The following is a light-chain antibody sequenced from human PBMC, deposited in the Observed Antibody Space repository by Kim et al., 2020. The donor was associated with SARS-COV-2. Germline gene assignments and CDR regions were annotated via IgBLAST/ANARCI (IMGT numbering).Light chain of an antibody. J-gene: IGLJ2*01. V-gene: IGLV3-19*01. CDR1: SLRSYY. CDR2: GKN. CDR3: NSRDSNDNVV. Sequence: SSELTQDPAVSVALGQTVRITCQGDSLRSYYATWYQQKPGQAPILVIYGKNNRPSGLPDRFSGSSSGNTASLTITVTQAGDEADYYCNSRDSNDNVVFGG.